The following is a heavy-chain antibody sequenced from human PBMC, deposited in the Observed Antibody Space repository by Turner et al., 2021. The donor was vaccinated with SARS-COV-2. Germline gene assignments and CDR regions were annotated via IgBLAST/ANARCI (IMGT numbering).Heavy chain of an antibody. CDR1: GSTFTSYY. Sequence: QVQLVQSGAEVKIPGASAKVSCKASGSTFTSYYMHWVRQAPGQGLEWMGIINPSGGSTGYAQKFQGRVTMTRDTSTSTVYMELSSLRSEDTAVYYCARSGGGFDYWGQGTLVTVSS. CDR3: ARSGGGFDY. D-gene: IGHD2-15*01. CDR2: INPSGGST. V-gene: IGHV1-46*01. J-gene: IGHJ4*02.